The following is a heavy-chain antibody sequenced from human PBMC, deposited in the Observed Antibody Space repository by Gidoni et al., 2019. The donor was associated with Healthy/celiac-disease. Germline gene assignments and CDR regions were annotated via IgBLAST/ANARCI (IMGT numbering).Heavy chain of an antibody. CDR1: GGSISSSSYY. CDR2: IYYSGST. V-gene: IGHV4-39*01. Sequence: QLQLQESGPGLVKPSETLSLTCTVSGGSISSSSYYWGWIRQPPGKGLEWIGSIYYSGSTYYNPSLKSRVTISVDTSKNQFSLKLSSVTAADTAVYYCARLKGYEQWLVLDYWGQGTLVTVSS. CDR3: ARLKGYEQWLVLDY. J-gene: IGHJ4*02. D-gene: IGHD6-19*01.